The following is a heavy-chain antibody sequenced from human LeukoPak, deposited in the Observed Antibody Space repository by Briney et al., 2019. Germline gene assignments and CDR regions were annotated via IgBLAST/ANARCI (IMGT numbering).Heavy chain of an antibody. D-gene: IGHD3-16*01. V-gene: IGHV3-48*03. J-gene: IGHJ6*03. CDR2: ISSSGSTI. CDR1: GFTFSSYE. Sequence: PGGSLRLSCAASGFTFSSYEMNWVRQAPGKGLEWVSYISSSGSTIYYADSVKGRFTISRDNAKNSLYLQMNSLRAEDTAVYYCARVGQADYYYYYMDVWGKGTTVTVS. CDR3: ARVGQADYYYYYMDV.